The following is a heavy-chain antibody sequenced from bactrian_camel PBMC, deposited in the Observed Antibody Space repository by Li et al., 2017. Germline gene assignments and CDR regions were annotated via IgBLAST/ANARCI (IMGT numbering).Heavy chain of an antibody. V-gene: IGHV3S63*01. CDR1: GLTFDGAD. CDR3: AVRFSYWSSLLPKDYED. D-gene: IGHD8*01. J-gene: IGHJ4*01. CDR2: IYTGDGRP. Sequence: HVQLVESGGGSVQAGGSLKLSCTATGLTFDGADMGWYHQAPGKEREGVASIYTGDGRPYYSDFVKGRFTISQDNAKNTVYLQMDSLKPEDTATYYCAVRFSYWSSLLPKDYEDWGQGTQVTVS.